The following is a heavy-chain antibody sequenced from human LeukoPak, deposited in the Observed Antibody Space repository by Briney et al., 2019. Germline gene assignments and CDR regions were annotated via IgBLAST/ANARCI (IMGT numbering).Heavy chain of an antibody. Sequence: SETLSLTRAVYGGSFSGYYGSWIRQPPGKGLEWIGEINHSGSTNYNPSLKSRVTISVDTSKNQFSLKLSSVTAADTAVYYCARPVSGSSGWYYNYWGQGTLVTVPS. CDR2: INHSGST. D-gene: IGHD6-19*01. CDR1: GGSFSGYY. V-gene: IGHV4-34*01. CDR3: ARPVSGSSGWYYNY. J-gene: IGHJ4*02.